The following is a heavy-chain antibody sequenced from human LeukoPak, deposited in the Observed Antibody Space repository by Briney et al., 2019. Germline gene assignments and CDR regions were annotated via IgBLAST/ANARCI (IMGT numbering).Heavy chain of an antibody. J-gene: IGHJ4*02. Sequence: GGSLRLSCAASGFTFSNYAMTWVRQAPGQGLEWVSAMSGSGGKTYYADSVKVRFTISRDSSQNTLYLQMNNLRADDAAVYYCAKGKRVGAPYYFDSWGQGTLVTVSS. V-gene: IGHV3-23*01. D-gene: IGHD1-26*01. CDR2: MSGSGGKT. CDR1: GFTFSNYA. CDR3: AKGKRVGAPYYFDS.